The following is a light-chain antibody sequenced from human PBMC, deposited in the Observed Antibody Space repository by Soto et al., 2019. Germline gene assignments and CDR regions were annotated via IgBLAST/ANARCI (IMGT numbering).Light chain of an antibody. Sequence: DLTKPPSASGLPGQSVTISCTRTSSDVGGYNYVSWYQQHPGKAPKLMIYEVSKRPSGVPDRFSGSMSGNTASLTVSGLQAEDEADYYCSSYAGSNNLYVFGTGTKVTVL. V-gene: IGLV2-8*01. CDR3: SSYAGSNNLYV. CDR2: EVS. CDR1: SSDVGGYNY. J-gene: IGLJ1*01.